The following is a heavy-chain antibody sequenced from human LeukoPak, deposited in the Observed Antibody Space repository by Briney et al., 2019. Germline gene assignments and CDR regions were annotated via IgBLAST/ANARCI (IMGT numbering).Heavy chain of an antibody. V-gene: IGHV3-74*01. Sequence: PGGSLRLSCAASGFTFSSYWMHWVRQAPGKGLVWVSRINSDGSSTSYADPVKGRFTISRDNSKNTLYLQMNSLRAEDTAVYYCARGPAVFGVVIPSDYWGQGTLVTVSS. CDR2: INSDGSST. J-gene: IGHJ4*02. D-gene: IGHD3-3*01. CDR3: ARGPAVFGVVIPSDY. CDR1: GFTFSSYW.